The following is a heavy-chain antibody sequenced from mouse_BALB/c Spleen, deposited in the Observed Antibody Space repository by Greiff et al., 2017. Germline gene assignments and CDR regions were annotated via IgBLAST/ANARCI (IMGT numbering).Heavy chain of an antibody. D-gene: IGHD1-2*01. V-gene: IGHV5-4*02. J-gene: IGHJ2*01. CDR2: ISDGGSYT. Sequence: EVKLMESGGGLVKPGGSLKLSCAASGFTFSDYYMYWVRQTPEKRLEWVATISDGGSYTYYPDSVKGRFTISRDNAKNNLYLQMSSLKSEDTAMYYCARVNYGYGADYWGQGTTLTVSS. CDR3: ARVNYGYGADY. CDR1: GFTFSDYY.